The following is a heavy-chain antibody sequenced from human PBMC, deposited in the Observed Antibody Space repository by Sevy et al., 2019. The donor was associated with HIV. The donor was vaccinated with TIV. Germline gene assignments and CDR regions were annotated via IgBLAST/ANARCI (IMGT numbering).Heavy chain of an antibody. CDR3: ARSQFRAGGSNAFDI. D-gene: IGHD3-10*01. CDR1: GGSISSGDYY. V-gene: IGHV4-30-4*01. J-gene: IGHJ3*02. Sequence: SETLSLTCTVSGGSISSGDYYWSWIRQPPGKGLEWIGYIYYSGSTYYNPSLKSRVTISVATSKNQFSLKLSSVTAADTAVYYCARSQFRAGGSNAFDIWGQGTMVTVSS. CDR2: IYYSGST.